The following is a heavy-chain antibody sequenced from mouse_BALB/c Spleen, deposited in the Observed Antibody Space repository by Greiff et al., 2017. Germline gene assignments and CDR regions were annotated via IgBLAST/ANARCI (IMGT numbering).Heavy chain of an antibody. V-gene: IGHV7-3*02. CDR1: GFTFTDYY. J-gene: IGHJ3*01. CDR3: ARDGYYEAWFAY. D-gene: IGHD2-3*01. CDR2: IRNKANGYTT. Sequence: DVMLVESGGGLVQPGGSLRLSCATSGFTFTDYYMSWVRQPPGKALEWLGFIRNKANGYTTEYSASVKGRFTISRDNSQSILYLQMNTLRAEDSATYYCARDGYYEAWFAYWGQGTLVTVSA.